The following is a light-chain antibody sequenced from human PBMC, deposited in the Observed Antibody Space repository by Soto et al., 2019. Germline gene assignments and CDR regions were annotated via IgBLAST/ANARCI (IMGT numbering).Light chain of an antibody. Sequence: DFQMTQSPFTLSASLVDIVTLTCRASRSISSWLAWYQQKPGKAPKLLIYDASSLESGVPSRFSGSGSGTEFTLTISSLQPDDFATYYCQQYNSYPWTFGQGTKVDIK. CDR2: DAS. CDR1: RSISSW. J-gene: IGKJ1*01. CDR3: QQYNSYPWT. V-gene: IGKV1-5*01.